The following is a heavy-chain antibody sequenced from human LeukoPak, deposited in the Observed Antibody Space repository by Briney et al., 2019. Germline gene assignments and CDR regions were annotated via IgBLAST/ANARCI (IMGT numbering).Heavy chain of an antibody. CDR1: GYTFTSYY. V-gene: IGHV1-46*01. CDR3: ARGVGPRYFYL. CDR2: INPSGGST. D-gene: IGHD1-26*01. Sequence: ASVKVSCKASGYTFTSYYMHWVRQAPGQGLEWMGLINPSGGSTNYAQKFQGRVTMTRDMSTSTVYMELSRVRSEDTAVYYCARGVGPRYFYLWGRGTLVTVSS. J-gene: IGHJ2*01.